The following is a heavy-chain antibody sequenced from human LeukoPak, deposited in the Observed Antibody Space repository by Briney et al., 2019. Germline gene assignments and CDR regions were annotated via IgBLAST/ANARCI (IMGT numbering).Heavy chain of an antibody. J-gene: IGHJ5*02. CDR2: IKTDGSEK. V-gene: IGHV3-7*01. CDR1: GFIYSDYW. CDR3: ARGGWRPDP. D-gene: IGHD6-19*01. Sequence: PGGSLRLSCAASGFIYSDYWMSWVRQAPGKGLEWVANIKTDGSEKYYVDSVKGRFIISRDNAKNSLYLQMSSLRAEDTAVYYCARGGWRPDPWGQGTLVTVSS.